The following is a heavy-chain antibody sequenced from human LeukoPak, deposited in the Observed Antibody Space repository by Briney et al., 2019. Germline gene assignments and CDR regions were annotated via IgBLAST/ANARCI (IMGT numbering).Heavy chain of an antibody. Sequence: GGSLRLSCAASGFTFSNHGMNWVRQAPGKGLEWVAVISKDAKSNYHVDSVKGRFTISRDNSKNTLYLQMNSLRAEDTAVYYCAKDRLGGLPIRDFDYWGQGTLVTVSS. CDR3: AKDRLGGLPIRDFDY. CDR1: GFTFSNHG. D-gene: IGHD3-16*01. V-gene: IGHV3-30*18. J-gene: IGHJ4*02. CDR2: ISKDAKSN.